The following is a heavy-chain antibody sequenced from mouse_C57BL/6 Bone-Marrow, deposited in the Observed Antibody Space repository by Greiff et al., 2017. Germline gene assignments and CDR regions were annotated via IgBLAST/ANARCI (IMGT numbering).Heavy chain of an antibody. CDR2: IYPRSGNT. Sequence: QVQLQQSGAELARPGASVKLSCKASGYTFTSYGISWVKQRTGQGLEWIGEIYPRSGNTYYNEKFKGKATLTADKSSSTAYMELRSLTSEDAAVYFCARPTPYAMDYWGQGTSVTVSS. V-gene: IGHV1-81*01. CDR3: ARPTPYAMDY. CDR1: GYTFTSYG. J-gene: IGHJ4*01.